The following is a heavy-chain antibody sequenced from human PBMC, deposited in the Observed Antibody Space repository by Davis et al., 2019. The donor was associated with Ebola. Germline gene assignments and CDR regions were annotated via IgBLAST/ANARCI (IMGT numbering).Heavy chain of an antibody. Sequence: GESLKISCKGSGYIFTSYWIIWVRQMPGTGLEWMGRIDPRESSTNYSPSLQGHVTISADKSISTAYLQWSSLKASDTAMYYCARGKDYYYGMDVWGQGTTVTVSS. V-gene: IGHV5-10-1*01. CDR1: GYIFTSYW. CDR2: IDPRESST. J-gene: IGHJ6*02. CDR3: ARGKDYYYGMDV.